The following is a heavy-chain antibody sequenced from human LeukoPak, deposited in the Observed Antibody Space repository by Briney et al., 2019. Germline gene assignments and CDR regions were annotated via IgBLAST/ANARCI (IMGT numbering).Heavy chain of an antibody. Sequence: GALRLSCEASGFTFSDYYMSWTRQAPGKGLEWVSYISISGNTIHYADSVKGRFTISRDNAKNSLYLQMTSLRAEDTAVYYCARAHSSFTYAFDIWGQGTMVTVSS. CDR2: ISISGNTI. V-gene: IGHV3-11*01. J-gene: IGHJ3*02. CDR3: ARAHSSFTYAFDI. D-gene: IGHD2-15*01. CDR1: GFTFSDYY.